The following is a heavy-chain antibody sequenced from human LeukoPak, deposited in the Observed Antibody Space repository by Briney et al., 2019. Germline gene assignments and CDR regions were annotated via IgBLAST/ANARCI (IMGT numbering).Heavy chain of an antibody. V-gene: IGHV3-11*04. CDR3: ARDSSYSGYDLIAFFDY. CDR1: GFTFSDYY. J-gene: IGHJ4*02. D-gene: IGHD5-12*01. Sequence: PGGSLRLSCAASGFTFSDYYMSWIRQAPGKGLEWVSYISSSGSIIYYADSVKGRFTISRDNAKNSLYLQMNSLRAEDTAVYYCARDSSYSGYDLIAFFDYWGQGTLVTVSS. CDR2: ISSSGSII.